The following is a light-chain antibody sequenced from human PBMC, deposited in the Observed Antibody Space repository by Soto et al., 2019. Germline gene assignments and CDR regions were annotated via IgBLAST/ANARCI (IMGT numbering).Light chain of an antibody. CDR2: QDS. V-gene: IGLV3-1*01. Sequence: SYELTQPPSVSVSPGQTASITCSGDKVGDKYACWYQQKPGQSPVLVIYQDSKRPSGIPERFSGSNSGNTATLTISGTQAMDEADYYCQAWDSSTAPVFGGGTKVTVL. CDR3: QAWDSSTAPV. J-gene: IGLJ2*01. CDR1: KVGDKY.